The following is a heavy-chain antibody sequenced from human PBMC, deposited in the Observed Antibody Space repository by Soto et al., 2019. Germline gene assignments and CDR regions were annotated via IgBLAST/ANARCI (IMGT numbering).Heavy chain of an antibody. J-gene: IGHJ1*01. D-gene: IGHD6-19*01. CDR2: TYYRSKWYN. V-gene: IGHV6-1*01. CDR1: GDSVSSNSAA. CDR3: ARDRSSGWFPGEYFQH. Sequence: SQTLSLTCAISGDSVSSNSAAWNWIRQSPSRGLEWLGRTYYRSKWYNDYAVSVKSRITINPDTSKNQFSLQLNSVTPEDTAVYSCARDRSSGWFPGEYFQHWGQGTLVTVSS.